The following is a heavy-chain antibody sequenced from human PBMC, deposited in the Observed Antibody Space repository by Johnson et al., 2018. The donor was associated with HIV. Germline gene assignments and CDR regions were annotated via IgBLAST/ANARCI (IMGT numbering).Heavy chain of an antibody. J-gene: IGHJ3*02. D-gene: IGHD2-21*01. CDR1: GFTFSTYG. CDR2: IWYDGSDR. Sequence: QVQLVEYGGGVVQSGRSLRLSCSASGFTFSTYGMHWVRQAPGKGLEWVATIWYDGSDRYYADAVTGRFTISRDTFKNTLHLQMNSMRVEDTAVYYCSKCIWGSSLIDIFDIWGQGTMVSVSS. V-gene: IGHV3-33*06. CDR3: SKCIWGSSLIDIFDI.